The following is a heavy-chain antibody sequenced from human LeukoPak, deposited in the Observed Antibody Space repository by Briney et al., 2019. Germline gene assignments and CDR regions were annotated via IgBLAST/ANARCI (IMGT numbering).Heavy chain of an antibody. V-gene: IGHV1-46*01. CDR1: GYTFTSYY. CDR3: AREVKDGYYDY. CDR2: INPSGGST. Sequence: GASVKVSCKASGYTFTSYYMHWVRQAPGQGLEWMGIINPSGGSTSYAQKFQGRVTMTRDMSTSTVYMELSSLRSEDTAVYYCAREVKDGYYDYWGQGTLVTVSS. J-gene: IGHJ4*02. D-gene: IGHD5-24*01.